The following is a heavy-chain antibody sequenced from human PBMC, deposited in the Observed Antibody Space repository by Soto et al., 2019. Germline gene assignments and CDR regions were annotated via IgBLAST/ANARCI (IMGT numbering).Heavy chain of an antibody. J-gene: IGHJ6*02. D-gene: IGHD6-19*01. CDR1: GFTFRNYA. CDR2: IDRSGGTS. V-gene: IGHV3-23*01. CDR3: ARGDGSAAGCDIHYYYGMDV. Sequence: EVRLLQSGGGSGPPGGSLRLPCAAAGFTFRNYAMSWVRQAPGKGLEWVSAIDRSGGTSYYADSVKGRFTLSRDNAKNALYRQMNSLRADDTAVYYWARGDGSAAGCDIHYYYGMDVWGQGTTVTVSS.